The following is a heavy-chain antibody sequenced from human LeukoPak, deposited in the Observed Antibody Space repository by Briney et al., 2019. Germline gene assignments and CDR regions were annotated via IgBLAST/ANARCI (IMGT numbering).Heavy chain of an antibody. D-gene: IGHD5-24*01. V-gene: IGHV3-21*01. CDR1: GFTFSSYS. CDR3: AIIVEMATIVDY. CDR2: ISSSSSYI. J-gene: IGHJ4*02. Sequence: GGALRLSCAASGFTFSSYSMNWVRQAPGKGLEWVSSISSSSSYIYYADSVKGRFTISRDNAKNSLYLQMNSLRAEDTAVYYCAIIVEMATIVDYWGQGTLVTVSS.